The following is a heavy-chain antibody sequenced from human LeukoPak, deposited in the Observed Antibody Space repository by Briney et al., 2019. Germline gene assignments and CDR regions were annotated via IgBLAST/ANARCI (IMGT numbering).Heavy chain of an antibody. CDR1: GYTFTSYY. Sequence: VASVKVSCKASGYTFTSYYMHWVRQAPGQGLEWMGIINPSGGSTRYAQKFQGRVTMTRDMSTSTVYMELSSLRSEDTAVYYCATSPYDYVWGSYRSTFGYFDYWGQGTLVTVSS. V-gene: IGHV1-46*01. D-gene: IGHD3-16*02. CDR2: INPSGGST. CDR3: ATSPYDYVWGSYRSTFGYFDY. J-gene: IGHJ4*02.